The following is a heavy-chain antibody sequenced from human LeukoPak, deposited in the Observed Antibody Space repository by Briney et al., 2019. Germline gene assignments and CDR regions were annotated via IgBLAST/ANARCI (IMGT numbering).Heavy chain of an antibody. J-gene: IGHJ4*02. D-gene: IGHD5-24*01. Sequence: PGGSLRLSCAASGFTFSSYAMSWVRQAPGKGREWVSAISGSGGSTYYADSVKGRFTISRDNSKNTLYLQMNSLRAEDTAVYYCAKDRLATRTFDYGGQGTLVTVSS. CDR3: AKDRLATRTFDY. CDR2: ISGSGGST. CDR1: GFTFSSYA. V-gene: IGHV3-23*01.